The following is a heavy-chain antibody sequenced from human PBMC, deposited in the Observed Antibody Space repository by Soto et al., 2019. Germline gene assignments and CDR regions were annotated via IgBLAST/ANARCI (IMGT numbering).Heavy chain of an antibody. Sequence: SETLSLTCTVSGGSISSYYWSWIRQPPGKGLEWIGYIHYTGSTNYNPSLKSRVSLSVDTSKNQLSLHLSSVTAADTAVYYCARHLRVGAGIALDIWGQGTTVTVSS. J-gene: IGHJ3*02. D-gene: IGHD1-26*01. CDR2: IHYTGST. CDR3: ARHLRVGAGIALDI. CDR1: GGSISSYY. V-gene: IGHV4-59*08.